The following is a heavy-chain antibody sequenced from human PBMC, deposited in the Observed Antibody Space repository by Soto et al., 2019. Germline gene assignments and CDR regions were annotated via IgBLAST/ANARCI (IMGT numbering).Heavy chain of an antibody. D-gene: IGHD3-9*01. CDR3: ARGYDILTGYAPFFDY. CDR1: GGTFSSCA. CDR2: IIPIFGTA. Sequence: ASVKVSCKASGGTFSSCAISWVRQAPGQGLEWMGGIIPIFGTANYAQKFQGRVTITADESTSTAYMELSSLRSEDTAVHYCARGYDILTGYAPFFDYWGQGTLVTVSS. V-gene: IGHV1-69*13. J-gene: IGHJ4*02.